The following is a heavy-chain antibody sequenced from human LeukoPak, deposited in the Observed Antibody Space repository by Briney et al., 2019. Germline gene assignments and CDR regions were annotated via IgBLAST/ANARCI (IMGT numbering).Heavy chain of an antibody. V-gene: IGHV3-11*01. D-gene: IGHD3-22*01. J-gene: IGHJ4*02. CDR2: ISSSGSTI. CDR1: GFTFSDYY. CDR3: ARETYYYDSSGYDRLFDY. Sequence: AGGSLRLSCAASGFTFSDYYMSWIRQAPGKGLEWVSYISSSGSTIYYADSVKGRFTISRDNAKNSLYLQMNSLRAEDTAVYYCARETYYYDSSGYDRLFDYWGQGTLVTVSS.